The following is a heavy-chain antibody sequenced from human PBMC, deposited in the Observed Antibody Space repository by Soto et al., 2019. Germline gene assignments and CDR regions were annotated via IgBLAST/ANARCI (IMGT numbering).Heavy chain of an antibody. Sequence: QVQLVESGGGVVQPGRSLRLSCAASGFTFSSYGMHWVRQAPGKGLEWVAVISYDGSNKYYADSEKGRFTISRDNSKNTLYLQMNSLRAEDTAVYYCAKDNWFDPWGQGTLVTVSS. J-gene: IGHJ5*02. CDR3: AKDNWFDP. CDR1: GFTFSSYG. V-gene: IGHV3-30*18. CDR2: ISYDGSNK.